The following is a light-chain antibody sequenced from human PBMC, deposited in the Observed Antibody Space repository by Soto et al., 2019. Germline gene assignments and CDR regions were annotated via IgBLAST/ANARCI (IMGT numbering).Light chain of an antibody. V-gene: IGKV3-20*01. J-gene: IGKJ1*01. CDR3: QHYGTSPGT. CDR1: QSIDSKY. Sequence: EIVLTQSPGTLSLSPGERATLSCRASQSIDSKYLGWYQQKPGQTPRLLIYGASSRATGIPDRFSGSGSGTDFTLTINRLEPEDFAVYYCQHYGTSPGTFGQGTKVEIK. CDR2: GAS.